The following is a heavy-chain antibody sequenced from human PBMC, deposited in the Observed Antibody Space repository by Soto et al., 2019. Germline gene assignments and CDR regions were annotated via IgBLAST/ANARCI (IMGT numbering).Heavy chain of an antibody. CDR2: FDPEDGET. V-gene: IGHV1-24*01. Sequence: ASVPVSCQVSGYTITELSMHWVRQAPGKGLEWMGGFDPEDGETIYAQKFQGRVTMTEDTSTDTAYMEVAGLMSEDTAVYFCARARDRYHYMDVWGKGTTVTVSS. J-gene: IGHJ6*03. CDR1: GYTITELS. D-gene: IGHD3-9*01. CDR3: ARARDRYHYMDV.